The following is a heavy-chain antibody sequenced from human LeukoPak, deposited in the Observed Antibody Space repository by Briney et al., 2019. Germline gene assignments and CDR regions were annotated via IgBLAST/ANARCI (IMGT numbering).Heavy chain of an antibody. Sequence: SETLSLICTVSGGSISYYYWSWIRQPPGKGLEWIGSIYYSGNTNYNPSLKSRVTISVDTSKNQFSLKLSSVTAADTAVYYCARHRDGYNWIDPWGQGTLVTVSS. V-gene: IGHV4-59*08. CDR2: IYYSGNT. CDR3: ARHRDGYNWIDP. CDR1: GGSISYYY. J-gene: IGHJ5*02. D-gene: IGHD5-24*01.